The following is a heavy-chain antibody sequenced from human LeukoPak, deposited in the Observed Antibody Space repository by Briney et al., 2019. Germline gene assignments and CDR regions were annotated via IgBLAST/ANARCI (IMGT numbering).Heavy chain of an antibody. CDR1: GGSISSGGYY. J-gene: IGHJ4*02. CDR2: IYYSGST. D-gene: IGHD2-21*02. CDR3: ARVGICGGDCYPSLFDY. Sequence: SQTLSLTCTVSGGSISSGGYYWSWIRQHPGKGLEWIGYIYYSGSTYYNPSLKSRVTISVDTSKNQFSLKLSSVTAADTAVYYCARVGICGGDCYPSLFDYWGQGTLVTVSS. V-gene: IGHV4-31*03.